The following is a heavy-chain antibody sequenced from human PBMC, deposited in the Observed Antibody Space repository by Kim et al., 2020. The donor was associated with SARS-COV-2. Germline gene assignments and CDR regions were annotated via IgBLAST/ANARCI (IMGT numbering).Heavy chain of an antibody. Sequence: ASVNVSCKASGYTLTCNVSSGVKQSPGQGHEWWGLISVYNGTTNYAQKLQGRVTMTTDTSTSTAYMELRSLRSDATAVYYCSRDSSEYCSGGSCYYYYYGMDVWGQGATGTVS. CDR3: SRDSSEYCSGGSCYYYYYGMDV. CDR1: GYTLTCNV. D-gene: IGHD2-15*01. V-gene: IGHV1-18*01. CDR2: ISVYNGTT. J-gene: IGHJ6*02.